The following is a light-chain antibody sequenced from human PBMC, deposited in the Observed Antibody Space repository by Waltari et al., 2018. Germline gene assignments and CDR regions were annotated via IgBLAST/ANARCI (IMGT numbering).Light chain of an antibody. V-gene: IGKV3-15*01. J-gene: IGKJ2*01. Sequence: EIVMTQSPATLSVSPGERATLSCRASQSVGDNLAWYQRKPGQAPRLLLFGASTRATGIPARFSGSGSGTEFTLTISSLQSEDFATYYCQQYFAWPTVHTFGQGTTLEIK. CDR2: GAS. CDR3: QQYFAWPTVHT. CDR1: QSVGDN.